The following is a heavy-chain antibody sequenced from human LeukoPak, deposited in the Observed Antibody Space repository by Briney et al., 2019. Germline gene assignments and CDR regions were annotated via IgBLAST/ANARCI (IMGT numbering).Heavy chain of an antibody. D-gene: IGHD2-8*01. CDR2: IYYSGST. CDR3: ARGGPGYCTNGVCYPTYYFDY. J-gene: IGHJ4*02. V-gene: IGHV4-59*08. Sequence: PSETLSLTCTVSGGSISSYYWSWIRQPPGKGLEWIGYIYYSGSTNYNPSLKSRVTISVDTSKNQFSLKLSSVTAADTAVYYCARGGPGYCTNGVCYPTYYFDYWGQGTLVTVSS. CDR1: GGSISSYY.